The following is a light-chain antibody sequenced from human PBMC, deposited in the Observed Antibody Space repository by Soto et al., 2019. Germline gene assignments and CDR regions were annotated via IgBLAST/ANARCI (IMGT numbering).Light chain of an antibody. CDR2: CAS. CDR3: QQYGSSPGT. V-gene: IGKV3-20*01. CDR1: QSVSSSY. J-gene: IGKJ2*01. Sequence: EIVLTQSPGTLSLSPGERATLSCRASQSVSSSYLAWYQQKPGQAPRLLIYCASSRATGIPDRFSVIGYGKDFPLPISRLEPEDFAVYYCQQYGSSPGTFGQGTKLEIK.